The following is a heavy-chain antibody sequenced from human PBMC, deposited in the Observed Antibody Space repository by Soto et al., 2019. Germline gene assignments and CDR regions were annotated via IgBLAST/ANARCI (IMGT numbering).Heavy chain of an antibody. CDR1: GFSLSTSGVG. Sequence: SGPTLVKPTQTLTLTCTFSGFSLSTSGVGVGWIRQPPGKALEWLALIYWNDDKRYSPSLKSRLTITKDTSKNQVVLTMTNMDPVDTATYYCARLEYSSSSSTFDYWGQGTLVTVSS. J-gene: IGHJ4*02. V-gene: IGHV2-5*01. CDR2: IYWNDDK. D-gene: IGHD6-6*01. CDR3: ARLEYSSSSSTFDY.